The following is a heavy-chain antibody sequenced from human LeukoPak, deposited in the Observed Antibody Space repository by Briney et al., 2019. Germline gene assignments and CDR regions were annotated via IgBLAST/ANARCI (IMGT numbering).Heavy chain of an antibody. CDR3: VRDVIHSYFDI. Sequence: GGSLRLSCAASGFTFRSHSLDWVRQAPGKGLEWVSSITGSGSIQYADSVKGRFTISRDNAKKSLYLQMNSLRAEDTAVYYCVRDVIHSYFDIWGQGILVTVSS. V-gene: IGHV3-21*01. J-gene: IGHJ4*02. D-gene: IGHD2-21*01. CDR1: GFTFRSHS. CDR2: ITGSGSI.